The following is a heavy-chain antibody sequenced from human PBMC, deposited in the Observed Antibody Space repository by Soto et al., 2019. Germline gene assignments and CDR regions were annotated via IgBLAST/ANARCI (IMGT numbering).Heavy chain of an antibody. V-gene: IGHV2-5*02. CDR3: AREMYFSTYFDS. CDR2: IYWDDDH. CDR1: GFSLSSNGVG. Sequence: QITLRESGPALVRPTQTLTLTCTFSGFSLSSNGVGVGWIRQPPGKALEWLALIYWDDDHRYSPSLQTRLTITKDTSKNPVVLTMTKLDPVDTATYYCAREMYFSTYFDSWGQGTLVTVSS. J-gene: IGHJ4*02. D-gene: IGHD2-8*01.